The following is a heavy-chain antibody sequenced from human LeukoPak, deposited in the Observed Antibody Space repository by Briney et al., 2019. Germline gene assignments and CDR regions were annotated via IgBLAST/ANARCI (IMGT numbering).Heavy chain of an antibody. CDR2: IYWNDDK. J-gene: IGHJ4*02. D-gene: IGHD5-12*01. V-gene: IGHV2-5*01. CDR1: GFSLRTRGGG. Sequence: SGPTLVHPTRTLTLTFTFSGFSLRTRGGGVGWIRQPPEKALEWLPLIYWNDDKRYSPSLKSRLTITKDTSKNQVVLTMANMDPVDTATYYCAHRRGGYEVSGHFDYWGQGTLVTVSS. CDR3: AHRRGGYEVSGHFDY.